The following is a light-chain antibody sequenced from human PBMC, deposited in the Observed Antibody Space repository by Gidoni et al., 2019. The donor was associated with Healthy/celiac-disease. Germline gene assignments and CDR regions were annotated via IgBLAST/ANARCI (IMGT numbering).Light chain of an antibody. CDR2: WAS. CDR1: QSVLYSSNTKNY. V-gene: IGKV4-1*01. Sequence: DIVLTQSPDYLAGSLVERATLNCQSSQSVLYSSNTKNYLAWYQQKPGQPPKLLIYWASTRESGVPDRFSGSGSGTDFTLTISSLQAEDVAVYYCQQYYSTPYTFGQGTKLEIK. J-gene: IGKJ2*01. CDR3: QQYYSTPYT.